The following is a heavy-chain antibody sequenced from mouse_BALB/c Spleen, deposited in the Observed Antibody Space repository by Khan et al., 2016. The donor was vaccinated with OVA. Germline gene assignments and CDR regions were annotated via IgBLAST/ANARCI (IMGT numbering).Heavy chain of an antibody. J-gene: IGHJ2*01. CDR3: ARRGLRWDFDY. V-gene: IGHV1-7*01. CDR2: INPSTGYT. D-gene: IGHD1-1*01. CDR1: GYTFINYW. Sequence: QVQLQQSGAELAKPGASVKMPCKASGYTFINYWILWVKQRPGQGLEWIGYINPSTGYTEYNQNFKDKATLTADKSSSTAYMQLSSLTSEDSAVYYCARRGLRWDFDYWGQGTTRTVSS.